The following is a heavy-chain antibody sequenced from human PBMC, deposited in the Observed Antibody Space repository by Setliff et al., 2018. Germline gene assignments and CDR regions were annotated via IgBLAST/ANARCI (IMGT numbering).Heavy chain of an antibody. V-gene: IGHV6-1*01. J-gene: IGHJ3*02. D-gene: IGHD3-22*01. CDR3: ARDQYYYDSSGYPWAFDI. CDR2: TYYRSKWYN. Sequence: PSQTLSLTCAISGDSVSSNSAAWNWIRQSPSRGLEWLGRTYYRSKWYNGYAVSVKSRITINPDTSKNQFSLQLNSVTPEDTAVYYCARDQYYYDSSGYPWAFDIWGQGTMVTVSS. CDR1: GDSVSSNSAA.